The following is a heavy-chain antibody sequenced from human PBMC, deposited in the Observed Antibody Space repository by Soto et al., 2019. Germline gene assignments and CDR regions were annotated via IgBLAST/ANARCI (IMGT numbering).Heavy chain of an antibody. CDR1: GFTFSSYA. Sequence: GGSLRLSCAASGFTFSSYAMHGVRQAPGKGLEWVAVISYDGSNKYYADSVKGRFTISRDNSKNTLYLQMNSLRAEDTAVYYCAGGYSYGQGPYYYYYGMDVWGQGTTVTVSS. CDR2: ISYDGSNK. CDR3: AGGYSYGQGPYYYYYGMDV. J-gene: IGHJ6*02. D-gene: IGHD5-18*01. V-gene: IGHV3-30-3*01.